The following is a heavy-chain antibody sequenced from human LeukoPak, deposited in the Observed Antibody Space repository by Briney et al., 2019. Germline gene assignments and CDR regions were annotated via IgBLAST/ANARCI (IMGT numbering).Heavy chain of an antibody. CDR3: ARDRYEGGY. V-gene: IGHV3-30*03. J-gene: IGHJ4*02. D-gene: IGHD1-14*01. CDR2: ISYDGSNK. CDR1: GFTFSSYG. Sequence: GGSLRLSCAASGFTFSSYGMHWVRQAPGKGLEWVAVISYDGSNKYYADSVKGRFTISRDNAKNSLYLQMNSLRAEDTAVYYCARDRYEGGYWGQGTLVTVSS.